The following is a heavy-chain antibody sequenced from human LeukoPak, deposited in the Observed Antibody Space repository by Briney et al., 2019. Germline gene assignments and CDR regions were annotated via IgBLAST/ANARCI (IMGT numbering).Heavy chain of an antibody. Sequence: KTGGSLRLSCAASGFTFSNHAMHWVRQAPGKGLEWVTLVWYDGSRKYYADSVKGRFTISRDNSKNSVYLQLNSLRPEDTAVYYCASMVRGVGYWGQGTLVTVSS. J-gene: IGHJ4*02. CDR3: ASMVRGVGY. V-gene: IGHV3-30*02. CDR1: GFTFSNHA. D-gene: IGHD3-10*01. CDR2: VWYDGSRK.